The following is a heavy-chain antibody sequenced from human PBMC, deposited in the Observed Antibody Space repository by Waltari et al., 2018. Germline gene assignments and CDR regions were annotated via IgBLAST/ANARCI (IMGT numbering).Heavy chain of an antibody. D-gene: IGHD6-6*01. CDR1: GGSISSSSYY. CDR3: ARTPRQTRGYSSSSQGAFDI. Sequence: QLQLQESGPGLVKPSETLSLTCTVSGGSISSSSYYWGWIRQAPGKGLEWIGSIYYSGSTYYNPSLKSRVTISVDTSKNQFSLKLSSVTAADTAVYYCARTPRQTRGYSSSSQGAFDIWGQGTMVTVSS. CDR2: IYYSGST. J-gene: IGHJ3*02. V-gene: IGHV4-39*01.